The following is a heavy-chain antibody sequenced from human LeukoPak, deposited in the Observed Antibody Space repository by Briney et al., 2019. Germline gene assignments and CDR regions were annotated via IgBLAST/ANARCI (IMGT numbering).Heavy chain of an antibody. CDR3: AREHDSSGYYDRFQH. CDR1: GYTFTGYY. J-gene: IGHJ1*01. V-gene: IGHV1-2*02. CDR2: INPNSGGT. Sequence: GASVKVSCKASGYTFTGYYMHWVRQAPGQGLEWMGWINPNSGGTNYAQKFQGRVTMTRDTSISTAYMELSRLSSDDTAVYYCAREHDSSGYYDRFQHWGQGTLVTVSS. D-gene: IGHD3-22*01.